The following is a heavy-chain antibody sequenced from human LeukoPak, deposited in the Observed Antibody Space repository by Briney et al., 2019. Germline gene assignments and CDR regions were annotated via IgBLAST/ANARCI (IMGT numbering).Heavy chain of an antibody. Sequence: GASAKVSCKASGYTFTGYYMHWVRQAPGQGLEWMGWINPNSGGTNYAQKFQGWVTMTRDTSISTAYMELSRLRSDDTAVYYCARDLCLWSSTSCNPGDYWGQGTLVTVSS. CDR1: GYTFTGYY. CDR2: INPNSGGT. CDR3: ARDLCLWSSTSCNPGDY. J-gene: IGHJ4*02. D-gene: IGHD2-2*01. V-gene: IGHV1-2*04.